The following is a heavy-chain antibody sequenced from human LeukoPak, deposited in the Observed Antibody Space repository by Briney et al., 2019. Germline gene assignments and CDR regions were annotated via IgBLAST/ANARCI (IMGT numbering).Heavy chain of an antibody. D-gene: IGHD6-13*01. V-gene: IGHV1-18*01. Sequence: ASVKVSCKTSGYTFTNYGITWVRQAPGQGLEWMGWISGYRGITNYAQKFQGRVSMTTDTSTRVDYMELRSLRSDDTAVYYCARDVGSGSSWYNDYWGQGTQVIVSS. CDR2: ISGYRGIT. CDR1: GYTFTNYG. CDR3: ARDVGSGSSWYNDY. J-gene: IGHJ4*02.